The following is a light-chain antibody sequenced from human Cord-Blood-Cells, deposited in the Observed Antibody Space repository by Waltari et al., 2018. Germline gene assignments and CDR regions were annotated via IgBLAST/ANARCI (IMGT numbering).Light chain of an antibody. CDR3: QQLNSYPSLT. J-gene: IGKJ5*01. CDR1: QGISSY. Sequence: DIQLTQSPSFLSASVGDRVTITCRASQGISSYLAWYQQKTGKAPKLLIYAASTLQSGVPSRFSGSGSGTEFTLTISSLQPEDFATYYCQQLNSYPSLTFGQGTRLEIK. V-gene: IGKV1-9*01. CDR2: AAS.